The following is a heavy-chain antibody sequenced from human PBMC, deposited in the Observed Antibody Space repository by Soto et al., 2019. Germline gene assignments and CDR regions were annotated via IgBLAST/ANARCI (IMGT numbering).Heavy chain of an antibody. CDR2: IYPGNSDT. D-gene: IGHD2-21*01. CDR1: GYNIANYW. V-gene: IGHV5-51*01. Sequence: GESLKISCKGSGYNIANYWIGWVRQMPGKGLEWMGIIYPGNSDTRYSPSFQGQVTISADTTISTAYREWSSLKASDTATYYCARRLKDCGVSPCGSRYGMDVWGQGTAVTVSS. CDR3: ARRLKDCGVSPCGSRYGMDV. J-gene: IGHJ6*02.